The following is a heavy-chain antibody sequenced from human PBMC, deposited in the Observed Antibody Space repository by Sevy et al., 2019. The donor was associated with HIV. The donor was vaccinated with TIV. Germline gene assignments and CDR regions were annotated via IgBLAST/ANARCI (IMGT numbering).Heavy chain of an antibody. J-gene: IGHJ4*02. Sequence: GGSLRLSCAASGFTFSGSVIYWVRQPSGKGLEWVGRIRSKADSYATAYAASVKGRFTISRDDSKNRAFLQMNVLKTEDTAVYYCATPTMTSLDYFDYWGQGTLVTVSS. D-gene: IGHD2-2*01. CDR1: GFTFSGSV. CDR3: ATPTMTSLDYFDY. V-gene: IGHV3-73*01. CDR2: IRSKADSYAT.